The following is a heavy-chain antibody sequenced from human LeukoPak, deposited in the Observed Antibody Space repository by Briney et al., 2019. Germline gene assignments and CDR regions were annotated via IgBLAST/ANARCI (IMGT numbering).Heavy chain of an antibody. CDR3: VKAFGGSGSY. V-gene: IGHV3-30*02. CDR1: GFTFSGYG. Sequence: GGSLRLSCAASGFTFSGYGMSWVRQAPGKGLEWVAFIRNDGTKEYHADSVKGRFSISRDNPKNTLYLQMNSLSVEDTAIYYCVKAFGGSGSYWGQGTSVIVSS. J-gene: IGHJ4*02. CDR2: IRNDGTKE. D-gene: IGHD3-10*01.